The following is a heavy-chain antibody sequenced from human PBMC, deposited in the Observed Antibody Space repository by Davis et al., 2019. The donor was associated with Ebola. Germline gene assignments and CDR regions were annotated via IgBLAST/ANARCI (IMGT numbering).Heavy chain of an antibody. CDR3: ARTDNLDY. Sequence: GGSLRLSCSASGFIFSSYVMSWVRLAPGKGLEWVSTYGTSTDTYYADSVKGRFTISRDNSKNTLYLQMNSLRVEDTAVYYCARTDNLDYWGQGTLVTVSS. D-gene: IGHD1-1*01. J-gene: IGHJ4*02. V-gene: IGHV3-23*01. CDR1: GFIFSSYV. CDR2: GTSTDT.